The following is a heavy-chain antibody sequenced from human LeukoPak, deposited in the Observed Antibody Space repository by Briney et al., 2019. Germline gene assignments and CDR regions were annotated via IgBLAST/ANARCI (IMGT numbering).Heavy chain of an antibody. CDR3: ARDFRGIGAFDI. D-gene: IGHD3-16*01. CDR1: GFTFSRNW. Sequence: GGSLRLSCAASGFTFSRNWMHWVRQAPGKGLEWVSSISSSSSYIYYADSVKGRFTISRDNAENSLYLQMNSLRAEDTAVYYCARDFRGIGAFDIWGQGTMVTVSS. V-gene: IGHV3-21*01. CDR2: ISSSSSYI. J-gene: IGHJ3*02.